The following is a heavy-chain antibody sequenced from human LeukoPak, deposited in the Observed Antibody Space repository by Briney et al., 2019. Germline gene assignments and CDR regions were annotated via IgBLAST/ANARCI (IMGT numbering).Heavy chain of an antibody. D-gene: IGHD2-15*01. CDR3: ARLAYCSGGSCHHDY. CDR1: GGSFSSNTYF. Sequence: SETLSLTCTVSGGSFSSNTYFWAWIRQPPGKGLEWIGTIYYSGSTYYNPSLNSRVTISVDTSKNQFSLKVTSVTAADTAVYHCARLAYCSGGSCHHDYWGQGTLATVSS. J-gene: IGHJ4*02. V-gene: IGHV4-39*01. CDR2: IYYSGST.